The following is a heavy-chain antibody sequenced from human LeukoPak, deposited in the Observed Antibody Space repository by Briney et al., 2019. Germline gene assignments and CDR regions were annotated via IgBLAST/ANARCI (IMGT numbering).Heavy chain of an antibody. CDR1: GGTFSSYA. Sequence: SVKVSCKASGGTFSSYAISWVRQAPGQGLEWMGRIIPIFGTANYAQKFQGRVTITTDESTSTAYMELSSLRSEDTAVYYCARDRGRWLQLGYFDYWGQGTLVTVSS. V-gene: IGHV1-69*05. CDR2: IIPIFGTA. D-gene: IGHD5-24*01. CDR3: ARDRGRWLQLGYFDY. J-gene: IGHJ4*02.